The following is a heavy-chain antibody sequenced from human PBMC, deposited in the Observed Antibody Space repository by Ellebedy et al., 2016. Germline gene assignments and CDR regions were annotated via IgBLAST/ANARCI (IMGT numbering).Heavy chain of an antibody. CDR3: AKYVVVVPASDMDV. V-gene: IGHV3-23*01. J-gene: IGHJ6*03. D-gene: IGHD2-2*01. CDR1: GFTFSSNA. CDR2: ISGSGGST. Sequence: GESLKISXVASGFTFSSNAMHWVRQAPGKGLEWVSTISGSGGSTYYADSVKGRFTISRDNSKNTLYLQMNSLRAEDTAVYYCAKYVVVVPASDMDVWGKGTTVTVSS.